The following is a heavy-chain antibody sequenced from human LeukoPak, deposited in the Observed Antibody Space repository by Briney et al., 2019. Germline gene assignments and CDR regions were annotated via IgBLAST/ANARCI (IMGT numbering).Heavy chain of an antibody. CDR2: IIPIFGTA. J-gene: IGHJ5*02. CDR3: ARGPYCSSTSCPAGWFDP. CDR1: GGTFSNYA. D-gene: IGHD2-2*01. V-gene: IGHV1-69*05. Sequence: ASVKVSCKASGGTFSNYAISWVRQAPGQGLEWMGGIIPIFGTANYAQKFQGRVTITTDESTSTAYMELSSLRSEDTAVYYCARGPYCSSTSCPAGWFDPWGQGTLVTVSS.